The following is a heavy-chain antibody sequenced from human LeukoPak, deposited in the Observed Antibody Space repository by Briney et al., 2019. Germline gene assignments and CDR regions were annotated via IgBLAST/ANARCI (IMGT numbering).Heavy chain of an antibody. Sequence: SETLSLTCTVSGDSINSVGFYWSWIRQLPGKGLEWIGYIYYGGAKNYNPSLKSRVTISLDRSENQFSLKLSSVTAADTAVYYCASSSSLLRAYYYDSSGRTDAFDIWGQGTMVTISS. D-gene: IGHD3-22*01. V-gene: IGHV4-31*03. CDR1: GDSINSVGFY. CDR3: ASSSSLLRAYYYDSSGRTDAFDI. CDR2: IYYGGAK. J-gene: IGHJ3*02.